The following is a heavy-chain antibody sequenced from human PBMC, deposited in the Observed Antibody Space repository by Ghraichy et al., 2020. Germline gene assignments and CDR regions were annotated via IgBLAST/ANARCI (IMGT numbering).Heavy chain of an antibody. CDR1: GGSFSGYY. Sequence: SETLSLTCAVYGGSFSGYYWSWIRQPPGKGLEWIGEINHSGSTNYNPSLKSRVTISVDTSKNQFSLKLSSVTAADTAVYYCARFTSPGSYYDSSGPLPDYWGQGTLVTVSS. J-gene: IGHJ4*02. V-gene: IGHV4-34*01. CDR3: ARFTSPGSYYDSSGPLPDY. CDR2: INHSGST. D-gene: IGHD3-22*01.